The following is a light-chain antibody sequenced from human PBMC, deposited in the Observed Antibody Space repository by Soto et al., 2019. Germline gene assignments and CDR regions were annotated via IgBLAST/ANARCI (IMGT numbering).Light chain of an antibody. CDR2: SNN. J-gene: IGLJ3*02. CDR3: AAWDDNLNGPHWV. CDR1: NSNIGSNT. V-gene: IGLV1-44*01. Sequence: QSVLTQPPSASGTPGQRVTISCSGSNSNIGSNTVNWYQHLPGTAPKLLIYSNNQRPSGVPDRFSGSKSGTSASLAISGLQSEDEADYYCAAWDDNLNGPHWVFGGGTKLTVL.